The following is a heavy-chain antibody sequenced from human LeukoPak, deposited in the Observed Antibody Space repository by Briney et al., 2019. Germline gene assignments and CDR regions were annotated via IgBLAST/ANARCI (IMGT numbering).Heavy chain of an antibody. J-gene: IGHJ4*02. CDR1: GGSINSNNC. V-gene: IGHV4-4*02. CDR3: ARFSYNSREDDYDFDY. CDR2: IYHSGST. Sequence: SETLSLTCAVSGGSINSNNCWSWVRQPPGKRLERIGEIYHSGSTNYNPSPKSPVTLSVDTSKNQFSLALSFVTAEDTAVYYCARFSYNSREDDYDFDYWGQGTLVTVSS. D-gene: IGHD4-17*01.